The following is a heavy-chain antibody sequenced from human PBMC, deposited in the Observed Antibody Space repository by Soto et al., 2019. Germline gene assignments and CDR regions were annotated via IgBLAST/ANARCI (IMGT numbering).Heavy chain of an antibody. Sequence: GGSLRLSCAASGFTFRSYSMNWVRQAPGKGLEWVSSISSSSSYIYYADSVKGRFTISRDNAKNSLYLQMNSLRAEDTAVYYCARGGTDAFDIWGQGTMVTVSS. CDR2: ISSSSSYI. CDR3: ARGGTDAFDI. J-gene: IGHJ3*02. CDR1: GFTFRSYS. V-gene: IGHV3-21*01.